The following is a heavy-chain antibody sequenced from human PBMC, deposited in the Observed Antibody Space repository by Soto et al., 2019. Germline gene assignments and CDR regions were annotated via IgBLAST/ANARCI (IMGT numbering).Heavy chain of an antibody. CDR1: GGSISSYF. J-gene: IGHJ6*02. CDR2: IYGSGST. Sequence: PSETLSLTCTVSGGSISSYFWSWIRQPPGKGLGCIGYIYGSGSTYYNPSPKSRVTISVDTSKNQFSLKLSSVTAADTAVYYCARVFRGGAENGMDVWGQGTTVTVSS. V-gene: IGHV4-59*01. D-gene: IGHD3-10*02. CDR3: ARVFRGGAENGMDV.